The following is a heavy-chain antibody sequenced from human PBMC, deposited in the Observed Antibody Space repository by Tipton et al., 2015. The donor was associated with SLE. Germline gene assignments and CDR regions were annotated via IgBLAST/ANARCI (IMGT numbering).Heavy chain of an antibody. CDR1: GDSISSSIYY. V-gene: IGHV4-39*07. D-gene: IGHD3-22*01. Sequence: TLSLTCSVSGDSISSSIYYWGWIRQPPGRGLEWIGSVYYTGRTYYSPSLKSRLTLSIDTSKNQFSLRLNSVTAADTAVYYCASSALGGNDHDSSGYYYGIDFWGQGSLVTVSS. CDR3: ASSALGGNDHDSSGYYYGIDF. J-gene: IGHJ4*02. CDR2: VYYTGRT.